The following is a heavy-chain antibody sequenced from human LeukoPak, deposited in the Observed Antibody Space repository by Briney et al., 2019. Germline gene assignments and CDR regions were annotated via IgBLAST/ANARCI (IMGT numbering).Heavy chain of an antibody. CDR1: GGSFSGYY. CDR2: INHSGST. CDR3: ARAHRDIVVVPAASLFDY. J-gene: IGHJ4*02. D-gene: IGHD2-2*01. Sequence: SSETLSLTCAVYGGSFSGYYWSWIRQPPGKGLEWIGEINHSGSTNYNPSLKSRVTISVDTSKNQFSLKLSSVTAADTAVYYCARAHRDIVVVPAASLFDYWGQGTLVTVSS. V-gene: IGHV4-34*01.